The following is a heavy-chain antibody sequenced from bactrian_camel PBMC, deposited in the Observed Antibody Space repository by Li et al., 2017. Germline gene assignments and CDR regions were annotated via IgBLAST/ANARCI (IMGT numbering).Heavy chain of an antibody. Sequence: VQLVESGGGSVEVGGSLSLSCSASGYRLDGSECVGWFREAPGKGREGVASIRDGGATTNYASSVKGRFTISQDNAKNTVHLQMYSLKPEDTAMYYCAADPRWFCKTVIKEVDFDYWGQGTQVTVS. J-gene: IGHJ6*01. CDR2: IRDGGATT. CDR1: GYRLDGSEC. V-gene: IGHV3S40*01. D-gene: IGHD2*01. CDR3: AADPRWFCKTVIKEVDFDY.